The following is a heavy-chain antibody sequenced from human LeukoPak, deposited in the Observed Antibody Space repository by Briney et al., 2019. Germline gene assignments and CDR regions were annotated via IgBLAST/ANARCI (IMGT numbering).Heavy chain of an antibody. Sequence: GGTLRLSCAASGFTFSSYGMSWVRQAPGKGLEWVSAISGSGGSTYYADSVKGRFTISRDNSKNTLYLQMNSLRAEDTAVYYCAKGRTYYYDSSGSLFDPWGQGTLVTVSS. J-gene: IGHJ5*02. CDR2: ISGSGGST. V-gene: IGHV3-23*01. CDR3: AKGRTYYYDSSGSLFDP. CDR1: GFTFSSYG. D-gene: IGHD3-22*01.